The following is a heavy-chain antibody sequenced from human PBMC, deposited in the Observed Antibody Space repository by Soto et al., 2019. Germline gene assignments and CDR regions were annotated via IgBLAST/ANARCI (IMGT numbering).Heavy chain of an antibody. D-gene: IGHD5-18*01. V-gene: IGHV2-5*01. CDR1: GGSLATRGVD. CDR3: VHTGYSYDPFGY. CDR2: IFWNDDE. Sequence: LSTPTSTLALAWSLAGGSLATRGVDVGWMVQLPGKALEWLALIFWNDDERYSPSLKSRLTITKDTSKNQVVLTMTNMDPVDTATYYCVHTGYSYDPFGYWGRGTLVTVSS. J-gene: IGHJ4*02.